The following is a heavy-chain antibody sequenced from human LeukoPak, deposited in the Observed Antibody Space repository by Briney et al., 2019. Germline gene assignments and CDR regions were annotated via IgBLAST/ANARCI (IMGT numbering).Heavy chain of an antibody. CDR1: GFTFSTYA. V-gene: IGHV3-23*01. CDR2: ISAGGDGT. J-gene: IGHJ1*01. D-gene: IGHD5-18*01. Sequence: GGSLRLSCAASGFTFSTYAMTWVRQAPGKGLEWVSGISAGGDGTYYADSVKGRFTISGDNSKNTLYLQMNSLRAEDTALYYCAKGVHTSVAPEYFQHWGQGTLVTVSS. CDR3: AKGVHTSVAPEYFQH.